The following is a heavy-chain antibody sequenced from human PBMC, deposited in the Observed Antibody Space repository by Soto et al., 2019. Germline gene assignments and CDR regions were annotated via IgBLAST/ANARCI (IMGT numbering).Heavy chain of an antibody. D-gene: IGHD2-2*01. CDR3: ARGCSSTSCPPLYGMDV. CDR2: IKEDGNEK. J-gene: IGHJ6*02. CDR1: GFTFSNYW. Sequence: GSLRLSCAASGFTFSNYWMSWVRQAPGKGLEWVANIKEDGNEKNYVDSLKGRFTISRDNAKNSLYLQMNSLRAEDTAVYYCARGCSSTSCPPLYGMDVWGQGTTVTVSS. V-gene: IGHV3-7*03.